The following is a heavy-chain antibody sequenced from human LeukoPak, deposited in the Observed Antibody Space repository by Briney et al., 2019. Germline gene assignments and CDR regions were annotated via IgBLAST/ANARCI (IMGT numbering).Heavy chain of an antibody. V-gene: IGHV4-59*01. J-gene: IGHJ6*03. CDR3: ARVSYSSGWCGESARYYMDV. CDR2: IINSGST. Sequence: PSETLSLTCTASGVSISGYCWSWIRQPPGKGLEWIGYIINSGSTKYIPALKSRVTISVVTSKSQFFLSLSSVTAADTDVYYCARVSYSSGWCGESARYYMDVWGEGTTVTVSS. CDR1: GVSISGYC. D-gene: IGHD6-19*01.